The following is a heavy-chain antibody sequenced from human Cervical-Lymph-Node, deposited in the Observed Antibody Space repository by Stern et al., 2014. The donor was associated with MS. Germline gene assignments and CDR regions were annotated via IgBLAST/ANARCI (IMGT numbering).Heavy chain of an antibody. CDR2: IRSKANSYAT. V-gene: IGHV3-73*01. J-gene: IGHJ6*02. CDR1: GFTFSGSA. CDR3: TRQRGDGMDV. Sequence: EVQLVESGGGLVQPGGSLKLSCAASGFTFSGSAMHWVRLASGKGLEWVGRIRSKANSYATAYAASVEGRFTISRDDSKNTAYLQMNSLNTEDTAVYYCTRQRGDGMDVWGQGTTVTVSS.